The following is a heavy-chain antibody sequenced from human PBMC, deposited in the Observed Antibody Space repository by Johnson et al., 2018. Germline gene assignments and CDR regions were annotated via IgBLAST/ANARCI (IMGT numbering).Heavy chain of an antibody. CDR2: VSYSGNT. D-gene: IGHD3-10*01. CDR1: GGSITTSSYL. Sequence: QVQLQESGPGLVKPSETLSLFCTVSGGSITTSSYLWGWVRQPPGKGLEWIGSVSYSGNTYYNPSLKSRFTLSVDTPRNPFPLKLSSVPAADTAVYYWARLWGSGSYFVDYWGQGTLVTVSS. J-gene: IGHJ4*02. V-gene: IGHV4-39*07. CDR3: ARLWGSGSYFVDY.